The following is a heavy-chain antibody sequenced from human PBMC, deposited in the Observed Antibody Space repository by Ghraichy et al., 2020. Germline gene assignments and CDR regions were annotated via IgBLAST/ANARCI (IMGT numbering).Heavy chain of an antibody. Sequence: GALRLSCAASGFTFDDYTMHWVRQAPGKGLEWVSLISWDGGSTYYADSVKGRFTISRDNSKNSLYLQMNSLRTEDTALYYCAGGYDPMSFDYWGQGTLVTVSS. CDR1: GFTFDDYT. V-gene: IGHV3-43*01. CDR2: ISWDGGST. J-gene: IGHJ4*02. CDR3: AGGYDPMSFDY. D-gene: IGHD5-12*01.